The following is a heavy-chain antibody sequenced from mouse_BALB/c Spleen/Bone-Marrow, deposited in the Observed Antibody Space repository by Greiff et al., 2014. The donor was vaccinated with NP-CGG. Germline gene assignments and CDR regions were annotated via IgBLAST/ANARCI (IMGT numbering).Heavy chain of an antibody. V-gene: IGHV1-9*01. D-gene: IGHD3-1*01. J-gene: IGHJ3*01. CDR2: ILPGGGST. Sequence: QVQLKQSGAELMKPGASVKISCKTSGYTFSSYWIEWVKQRPGHGLEWIGEILPGGGSTNSNEKFKGKATFTADTSSNTAYMQLSSLTSEDSAVYYCARELGLRLAYWGQGTLVTVSA. CDR1: GYTFSSYW. CDR3: ARELGLRLAY.